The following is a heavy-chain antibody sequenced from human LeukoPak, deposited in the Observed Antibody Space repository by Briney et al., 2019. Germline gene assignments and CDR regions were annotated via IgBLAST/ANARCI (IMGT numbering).Heavy chain of an antibody. D-gene: IGHD4-17*01. Sequence: SATLSLTCTVSGGSISSYYWSWIRQPPGKGLEWIGEIHHSGSTNYNPSLKSRVTLSVDKSKNQLSLRLTSVTAADTAVYYCARGGDYRFDYWGQGTLVTVSS. V-gene: IGHV4-34*01. CDR3: ARGGDYRFDY. CDR1: GGSISSYY. J-gene: IGHJ4*02. CDR2: IHHSGST.